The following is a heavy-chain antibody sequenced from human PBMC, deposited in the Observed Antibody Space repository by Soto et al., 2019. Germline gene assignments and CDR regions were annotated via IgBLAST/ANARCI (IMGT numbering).Heavy chain of an antibody. V-gene: IGHV4-39*02. D-gene: IGHD6-13*01. CDR3: AKDYTAAGTT. CDR1: GYSVTSSDYY. J-gene: IGHJ5*02. Sequence: PSETLSLTCSVSGYSVTSSDYYWAWIRQPPGKGLEWIGSMFYSGLTYYNPSLKSRVTLSVDTSKNQFSVRLNSVTAADTAVYYCAKDYTAAGTTWGQGTLVTVSS. CDR2: MFYSGLT.